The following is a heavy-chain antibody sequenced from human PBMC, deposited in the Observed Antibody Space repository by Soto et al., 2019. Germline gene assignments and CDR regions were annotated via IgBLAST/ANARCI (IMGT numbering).Heavy chain of an antibody. CDR1: GFTFSSYW. CDR3: AFDMENYYYMDV. J-gene: IGHJ6*03. D-gene: IGHD3-9*01. Sequence: GGSLRLSCAASGFTFSSYWMSWVRQAPGKGLGWVANIKQDGSEKYYVDSVKGRFTISRDNAKNSLYLQMNSLRAEYTAVYYCAFDMENYYYMDVWGKGTTVTVSS. V-gene: IGHV3-7*01. CDR2: IKQDGSEK.